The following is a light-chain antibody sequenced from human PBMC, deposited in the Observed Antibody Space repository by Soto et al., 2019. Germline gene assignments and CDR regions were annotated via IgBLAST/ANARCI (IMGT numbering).Light chain of an antibody. V-gene: IGKV3-15*01. CDR3: QQYNKWPPT. CDR1: QSVSSN. J-gene: IGKJ1*01. CDR2: GAS. Sequence: EIVMTQSPATLSVSPGERATLSCRASQSVSSNLAWFQQKPGQAPRLLIYGASTRDTGIPARFSGSGSGTEFTLTISSLQSEDFAVYHCQQYNKWPPTF.